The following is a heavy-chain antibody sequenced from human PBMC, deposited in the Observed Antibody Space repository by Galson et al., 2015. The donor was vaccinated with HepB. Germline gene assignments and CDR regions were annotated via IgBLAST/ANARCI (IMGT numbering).Heavy chain of an antibody. CDR2: ISTTSDTI. V-gene: IGHV3-48*04. J-gene: IGHJ4*02. CDR3: ARVWERGYDFDY. CDR1: GFTFSSYT. Sequence: SLRLSCAASGFTFSSYTMNWVRQAPGKGLESVSYISTTSDTIYYADSVKGRFTISRDNAKNSLFLQMHSLTAEDTAVYYCARVWERGYDFDYWGQGTLVTVSS. D-gene: IGHD5-12*01.